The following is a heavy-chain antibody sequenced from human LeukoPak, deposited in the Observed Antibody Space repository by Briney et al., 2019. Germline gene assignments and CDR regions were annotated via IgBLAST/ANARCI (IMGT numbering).Heavy chain of an antibody. J-gene: IGHJ4*02. CDR2: MSSSGLTI. Sequence: GGSLRLSCAASGFTFSSYEMNWVRQAPGKGLEWVSYMSSSGLTIYYADFVRGRFTISRDNAKNSLYLQMNSLRAEDTAVYYCARGDGLVGATTGFDYWGQGTLVTVSS. CDR1: GFTFSSYE. D-gene: IGHD1-26*01. CDR3: ARGDGLVGATTGFDY. V-gene: IGHV3-48*03.